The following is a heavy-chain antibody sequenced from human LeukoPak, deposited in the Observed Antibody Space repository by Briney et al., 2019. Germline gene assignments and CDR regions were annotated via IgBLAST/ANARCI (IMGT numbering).Heavy chain of an antibody. Sequence: GRSLRLSCAASGFMFSNFAIRWVRQAPGKGLEWVAVISYDRDNKYYADSVKGRFTISRDNSKNTLYLQMNSLRGEDTAVYYCARDAYGKDVWGQGTTVTVSS. V-gene: IGHV3-30*04. CDR3: ARDAYGKDV. J-gene: IGHJ6*02. CDR1: GFMFSNFA. CDR2: ISYDRDNK.